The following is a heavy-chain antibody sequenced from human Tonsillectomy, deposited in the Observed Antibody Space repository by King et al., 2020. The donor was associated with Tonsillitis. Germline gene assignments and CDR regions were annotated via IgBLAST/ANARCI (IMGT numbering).Heavy chain of an antibody. CDR1: GYTFTNYG. J-gene: IGHJ4*02. V-gene: IGHV1-18*01. D-gene: IGHD3-22*01. CDR2: VSAYNGNT. Sequence: VQLVESGAEVKKPGASVKVSCKASGYTFTNYGISWLRQAPGQGLEWMGWVSAYNGNTNYAQNLQGRVTMTTDTSTTTAYMELRSLRSDDTAVYYCARDIAHSSGYHLHWGQGTLVTVSS. CDR3: ARDIAHSSGYHLH.